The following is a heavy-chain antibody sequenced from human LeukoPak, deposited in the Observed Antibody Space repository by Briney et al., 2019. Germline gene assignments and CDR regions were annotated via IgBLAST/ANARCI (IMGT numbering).Heavy chain of an antibody. CDR1: GGSISSGDYY. CDR2: IYHSGNT. J-gene: IGHJ4*02. V-gene: IGHV4-30-4*08. Sequence: PSETLSLTCTVSGGSISSGDYYWSWIRQPPGKGLEWIGYIYHSGNTYYNPSLKSRLTISVGTPRNQFSLKLRSVTAADTAVYYCARGGTRITIVGVVINDFDYWGQGTLVTVSS. D-gene: IGHD3-3*01. CDR3: ARGGTRITIVGVVINDFDY.